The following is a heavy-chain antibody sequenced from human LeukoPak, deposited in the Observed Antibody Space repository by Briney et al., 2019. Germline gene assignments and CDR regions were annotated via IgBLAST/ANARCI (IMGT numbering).Heavy chain of an antibody. D-gene: IGHD1/OR15-1a*01. J-gene: IGHJ4*02. V-gene: IGHV4-59*12. CDR3: ARDRVEQPYYFDY. CDR1: GGSISNYY. CDR2: IYYSGST. Sequence: SEPLSLTCTVSGGSISNYYWSWIRPPPGKGLEWIGYIYYSGSTNYNPSLKSRVTISVDTSKNQFSLKLTSVTAADTAVYYCARDRVEQPYYFDYWDQGTLVTVSS.